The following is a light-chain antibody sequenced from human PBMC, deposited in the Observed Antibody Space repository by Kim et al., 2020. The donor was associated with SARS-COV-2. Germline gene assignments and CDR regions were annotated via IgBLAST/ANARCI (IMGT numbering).Light chain of an antibody. V-gene: IGLV1-51*01. Sequence: GQKVTIACSESSSNIGSNYVTWYQQLPGTAPKLLIYDNNKRPSGIPDRFSGSKSGTSATLGITGLQTGDEADYYCGTWDSSLSAVVFGGGTQLTVL. CDR2: DNN. CDR1: SSNIGSNY. J-gene: IGLJ2*01. CDR3: GTWDSSLSAVV.